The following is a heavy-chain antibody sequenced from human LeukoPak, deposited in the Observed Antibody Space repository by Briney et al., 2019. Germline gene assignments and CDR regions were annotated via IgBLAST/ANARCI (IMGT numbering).Heavy chain of an antibody. Sequence: ASVKVSYKASGYTFTSYGISWVRQAPGQGLEWMGWISAYNGNTNYAQKLQGRVTMTTDTSTSTAYMELRSLRSDDTAVYYCARDLVAAAFYYYYGMDVWGQGTTVTVSS. CDR3: ARDLVAAAFYYYYGMDV. CDR1: GYTFTSYG. CDR2: ISAYNGNT. V-gene: IGHV1-18*01. J-gene: IGHJ6*02. D-gene: IGHD6-13*01.